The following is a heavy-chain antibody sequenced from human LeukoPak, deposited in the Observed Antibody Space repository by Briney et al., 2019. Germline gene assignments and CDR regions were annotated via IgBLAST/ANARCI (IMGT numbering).Heavy chain of an antibody. V-gene: IGHV3-21*01. J-gene: IGHJ4*02. CDR3: ARVSGRLELQSDLVY. D-gene: IGHD1-7*01. CDR1: GFTFASYS. CDR2: ISGDSTYI. Sequence: GGSLRLSCAASGFTFASYSMNWVRQAPGKGLEWVSSISGDSTYIYNAGSVKGRFTISRDNAQASLYLQMISLRADDTAVYYCARVSGRLELQSDLVYWGQGTLVIVSS.